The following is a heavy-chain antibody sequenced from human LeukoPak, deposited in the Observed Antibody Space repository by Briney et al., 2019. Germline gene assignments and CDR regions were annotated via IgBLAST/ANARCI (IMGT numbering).Heavy chain of an antibody. D-gene: IGHD4-17*01. CDR3: ARGDYGDYWNYYYMDV. CDR1: GFTFSSYS. J-gene: IGHJ6*03. CDR2: ISSTSSTI. V-gene: IGHV3-48*01. Sequence: GGSLRLSCAASGFTFSSYSMNWVRQAPGKGLEWVSYISSTSSTIYYADSVKGRFTISRDTAKNSLYLQMNSLRAEDTAVYSCARGDYGDYWNYYYMDVWGKGTTVTVSS.